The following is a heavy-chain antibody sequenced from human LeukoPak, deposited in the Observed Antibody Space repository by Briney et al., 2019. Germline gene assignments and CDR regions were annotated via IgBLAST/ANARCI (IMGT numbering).Heavy chain of an antibody. CDR2: ISAYNGNT. D-gene: IGHD6-19*01. V-gene: IGHV1-18*01. Sequence: ASVKVSCKASGYTFTSYGISWARQAPGQGLEWMGWISAYNGNTNYAQKLQGRVTMTTDTSTSTAYMELRSLRSDDTAVYYCARDGTIRRTYSSGWYGGYWGQGTLVTVSS. J-gene: IGHJ4*02. CDR1: GYTFTSYG. CDR3: ARDGTIRRTYSSGWYGGY.